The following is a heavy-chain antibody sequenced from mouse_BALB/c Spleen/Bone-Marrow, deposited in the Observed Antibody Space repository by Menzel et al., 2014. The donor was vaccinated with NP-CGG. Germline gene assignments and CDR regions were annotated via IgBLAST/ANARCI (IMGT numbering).Heavy chain of an antibody. Sequence: VKLVESGAELVRPGSSVNISCKSSGYSFSNYWMNWMKQRPGQGLEWIGQIYPGDGNTNYNGKFKGKATLTADKSSSTAYMQLSSLTSEDSAVYFCASRGDYSYAMDYWGQGTSVTVSS. J-gene: IGHJ4*01. CDR1: GYSFSNYW. V-gene: IGHV1-80*01. CDR2: IYPGDGNT. CDR3: ASRGDYSYAMDY. D-gene: IGHD1-1*01.